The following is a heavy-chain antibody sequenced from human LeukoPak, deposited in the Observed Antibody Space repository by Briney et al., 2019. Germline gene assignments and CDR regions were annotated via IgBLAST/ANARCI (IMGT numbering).Heavy chain of an antibody. V-gene: IGHV3-7*03. CDR3: ARGGGLDV. CDR1: GFTFSSYW. J-gene: IGHJ6*02. D-gene: IGHD3-16*01. Sequence: QPGGSLRLSCAASGFTFSSYWMNWARQAPRKGLEWVASINHNGNVNYYVDSAKGRFTISRDNAKNSLYLQMSNLRAEDTAVYFCARGGGLDVWGQGATVTVSS. CDR2: INHNGNVN.